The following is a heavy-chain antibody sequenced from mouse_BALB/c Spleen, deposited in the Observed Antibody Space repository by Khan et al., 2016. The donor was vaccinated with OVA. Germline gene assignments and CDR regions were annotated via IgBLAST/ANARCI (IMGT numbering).Heavy chain of an antibody. CDR3: ARDGDSPWFAY. CDR1: GFNIKDYY. V-gene: IGHV14-1*02. Sequence: VQLQQSGAELVRPGALVNLSCKASGFNIKDYYMHWVKQRPEQGLVWIGRIDPENGNTIYDPKFQGKASITSDTSSNTAYLQLSSLTSGDTAVYYCARDGDSPWFAYWSQGTLVTVSA. J-gene: IGHJ3*01. CDR2: IDPENGNT. D-gene: IGHD2-13*01.